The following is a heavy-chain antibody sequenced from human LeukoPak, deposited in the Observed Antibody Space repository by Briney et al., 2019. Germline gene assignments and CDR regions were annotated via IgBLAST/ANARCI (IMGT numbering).Heavy chain of an antibody. CDR1: GFSVSSNY. J-gene: IGHJ4*02. D-gene: IGHD2-2*01. CDR2: IYSGGST. Sequence: PGGSLSLSCAASGFSVSSNYMSWVRQAPGKGLERVSVIYSGGSTYYADSVKGRFTISRDNSKNTLYLQMNSLRAEDTAVYYCARVVVPAAIGYWGQGTLVTVSS. CDR3: ARVVVPAAIGY. V-gene: IGHV3-53*01.